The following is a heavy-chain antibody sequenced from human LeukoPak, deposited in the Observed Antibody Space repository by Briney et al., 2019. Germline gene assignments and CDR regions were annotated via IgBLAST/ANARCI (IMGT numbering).Heavy chain of an antibody. V-gene: IGHV1-2*02. D-gene: IGHD3-10*01. J-gene: IGHJ4*02. CDR1: GYTFSDSY. CDR3: ARVLYVSGSYYDF. CDR2: INPNSGGT. Sequence: ASVKASCKASGYTFSDSYMHWVRQAPGQGLEWMGWINPNSGGTKYAQEFQGRVSMTRDTSITTAYMELSSLRSDDTAVYYCARVLYVSGSYYDFWGQGTLVTVSS.